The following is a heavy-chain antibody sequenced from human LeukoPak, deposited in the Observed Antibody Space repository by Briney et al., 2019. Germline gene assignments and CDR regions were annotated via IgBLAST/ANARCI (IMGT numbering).Heavy chain of an antibody. CDR3: AKDLRAARPEDAFDI. Sequence: PGRSLRLSCAASGFTFSSYGMHWVRQAPGKGLEWVAVIWYDGSNKHYADSVKGRFTISRDNSKNTLYLQMNSLRAEDTAVYYCAKDLRAARPEDAFDIWGQGTMVTVSS. CDR2: IWYDGSNK. V-gene: IGHV3-33*06. D-gene: IGHD6-6*01. J-gene: IGHJ3*02. CDR1: GFTFSSYG.